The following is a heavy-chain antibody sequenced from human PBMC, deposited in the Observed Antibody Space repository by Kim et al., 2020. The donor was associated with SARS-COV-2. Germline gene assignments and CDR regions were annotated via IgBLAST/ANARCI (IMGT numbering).Heavy chain of an antibody. V-gene: IGHV1-46*01. D-gene: IGHD5-12*01. J-gene: IGHJ4*02. CDR2: INPSGGST. Sequence: ASVKVSCKASGYTFTSYYMHWVRQAPGQGLEWMGLINPSGGSTSYAQKFQGRVTMTRDTSTSTVYMELSSLRSEDTAVYYCARVPYSGYDYILNHFFDYWGQSTLLTVSS. CDR1: GYTFTSYY. CDR3: ARVPYSGYDYILNHFFDY.